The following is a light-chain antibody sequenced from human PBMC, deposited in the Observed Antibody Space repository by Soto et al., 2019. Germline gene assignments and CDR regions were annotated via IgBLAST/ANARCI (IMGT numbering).Light chain of an antibody. J-gene: IGKJ4*01. Sequence: EIVLTQSPATLSLSPGERAPLSCRAIQGVSSYLAWDQQKPAQAPRLLIYDASNRATGIPARFSGSGSGTDFTLTISSLEPEDFAVYYCQQRSNWPLTFGGGTKVEIK. CDR3: QQRSNWPLT. CDR1: QGVSSY. CDR2: DAS. V-gene: IGKV3-11*01.